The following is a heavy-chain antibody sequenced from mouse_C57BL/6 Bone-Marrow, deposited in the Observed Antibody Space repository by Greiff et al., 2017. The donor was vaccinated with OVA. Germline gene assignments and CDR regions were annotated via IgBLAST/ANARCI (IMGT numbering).Heavy chain of an antibody. CDR3: ARDSEGNAMDY. Sequence: EVNLVESGGGLVKPGGSLKLSCAASGFTFSSYAMSWVRQTPEKRLEWVATISDGGSYTYYPHNVKGRFTISIDNTKNNLYLQMSQLKSEDTAMYYGARDSEGNAMDYWGQGTSVTVTS. V-gene: IGHV5-4*01. J-gene: IGHJ4*01. CDR1: GFTFSSYA. CDR2: ISDGGSYT.